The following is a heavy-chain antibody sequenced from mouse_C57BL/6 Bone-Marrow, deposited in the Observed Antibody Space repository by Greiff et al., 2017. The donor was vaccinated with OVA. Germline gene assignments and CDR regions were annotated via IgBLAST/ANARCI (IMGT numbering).Heavy chain of an antibody. CDR3: ARIYYGYDSWFAY. D-gene: IGHD2-2*01. J-gene: IGHJ3*01. V-gene: IGHV1-64*01. CDR2: IHPNSGST. Sequence: QVQLQQPGAELVKPGASVKLSCKASGYTFTSYWMHWVKQRPGQGLEWIGMIHPNSGSTNYNEKFKSKATLTVDKSSSTAYMQLSSLTSEDSAVYCCARIYYGYDSWFAYWGQGTLVTVSA. CDR1: GYTFTSYW.